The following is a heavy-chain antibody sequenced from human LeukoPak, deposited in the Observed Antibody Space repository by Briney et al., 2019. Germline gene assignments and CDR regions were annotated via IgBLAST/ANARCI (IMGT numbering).Heavy chain of an antibody. D-gene: IGHD4-17*01. Sequence: ASVKVSCKASGYTFTGYYMHWVRQAPGQGLEWMGWINPNSGGTNYAQKFQGRVTMTRDTSTDTAYMELSSLRSEDTAVYYCATEPYGDYGVDYWGQGTLVTVSS. CDR2: INPNSGGT. J-gene: IGHJ4*02. CDR1: GYTFTGYY. CDR3: ATEPYGDYGVDY. V-gene: IGHV1-2*02.